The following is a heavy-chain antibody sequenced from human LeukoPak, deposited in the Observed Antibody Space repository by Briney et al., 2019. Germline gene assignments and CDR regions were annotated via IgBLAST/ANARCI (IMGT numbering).Heavy chain of an antibody. J-gene: IGHJ4*02. D-gene: IGHD1-26*01. V-gene: IGHV3-23*01. CDR1: GFTFSTYG. CDR2: ISGSGGGT. CDR3: ARVYSGSYYRFDY. Sequence: PGGSLRLSCAASGFTFSTYGMTWVRQAPGKGLEWVSAISGSGGGTYFADSVKGRFTISRDNSKNTLYLQMNSLRAEDTAVYYCARVYSGSYYRFDYWGQGTLVTVSS.